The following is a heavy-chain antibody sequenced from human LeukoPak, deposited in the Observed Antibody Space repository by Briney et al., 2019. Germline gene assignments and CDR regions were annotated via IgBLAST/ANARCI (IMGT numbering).Heavy chain of an antibody. CDR1: GFTFSSYA. J-gene: IGHJ4*02. V-gene: IGHV3-30*04. CDR2: ISYDGGNK. Sequence: GGSLRLSCAASGFTFSSYAMHWVRQAPGKGLEWVAVISYDGGNKYYADSVKGRFTISRDNSKNTLYLQMNSLRAEDTAVYYCARVRDRRGYSYGDYWGQGTLVTVSS. CDR3: ARVRDRRGYSYGDY. D-gene: IGHD5-18*01.